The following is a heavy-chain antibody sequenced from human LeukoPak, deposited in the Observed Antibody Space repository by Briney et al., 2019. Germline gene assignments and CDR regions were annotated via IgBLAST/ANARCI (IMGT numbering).Heavy chain of an antibody. D-gene: IGHD6-6*01. V-gene: IGHV4-4*07. CDR3: ARVTRPGNGTLDY. Sequence: PSETLSLTCTVSGDSISSNYWSWIRQSAGKGLEWIGRIYTSENTIYNPSLKSRVTMSVDTSKNRFSLKVNSVTAADTAVYYCARVTRPGNGTLDYWGQGTLVTVSS. CDR2: IYTSENT. CDR1: GDSISSNY. J-gene: IGHJ4*02.